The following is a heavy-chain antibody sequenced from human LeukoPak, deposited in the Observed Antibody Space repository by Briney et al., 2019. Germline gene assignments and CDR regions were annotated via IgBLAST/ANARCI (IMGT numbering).Heavy chain of an antibody. Sequence: GESLQISCKGSGYSFTSYWIGWVRQMPGKGLEWMGIIYPGDSDTRYSPSFQGLVTISADKSISTAYLQWSSLKASDTAMYYCARRILYNWFDPWGQGTLVTVSS. V-gene: IGHV5-51*01. CDR3: ARRILYNWFDP. CDR2: IYPGDSDT. D-gene: IGHD5-18*01. CDR1: GYSFTSYW. J-gene: IGHJ5*02.